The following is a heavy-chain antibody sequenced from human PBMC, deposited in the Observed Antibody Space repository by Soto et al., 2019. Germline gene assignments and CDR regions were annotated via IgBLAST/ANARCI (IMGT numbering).Heavy chain of an antibody. CDR2: IYYSGST. CDR1: GGSISSYY. CDR3: ARTTLWFGELLLDY. Sequence: SETLSLTCTVSGGSISSYYWSWIRQPPGKGLEWIGYIYYSGSTNYNPSLKSRVTISVDTSKNQFSLKLSSVTAADTAVYYCARTTLWFGELLLDYWGQGTLVTVSS. D-gene: IGHD3-10*01. V-gene: IGHV4-59*01. J-gene: IGHJ4*02.